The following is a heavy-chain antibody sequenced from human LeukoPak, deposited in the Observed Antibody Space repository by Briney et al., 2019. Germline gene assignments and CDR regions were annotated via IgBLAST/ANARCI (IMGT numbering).Heavy chain of an antibody. V-gene: IGHV3-30*03. CDR2: ISYDGSNK. CDR1: GFTFSSYS. J-gene: IGHJ4*02. Sequence: GGSLRLSCAASGFTFSSYSMNWVRQAPGKGLEWVAFISYDGSNKYYADSVKGRFTISRDNSKNTLFLQMNSLRAEDTAVYYCARARPIVTATIPPDYWGQGTLVTVSS. CDR3: ARARPIVTATIPPDY. D-gene: IGHD1-26*01.